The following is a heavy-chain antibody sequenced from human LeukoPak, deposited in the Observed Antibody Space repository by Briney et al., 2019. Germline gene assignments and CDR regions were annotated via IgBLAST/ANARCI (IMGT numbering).Heavy chain of an antibody. V-gene: IGHV3-13*04. J-gene: IGHJ4*02. CDR3: ARRAAGGTYFDY. CDR2: IGPPGDT. CDR1: GFTFSAYD. Sequence: GGSLRLSCAASGFTFSAYDMHWVRQTTGKGLEWVSGIGPPGDTFYPGSVKGRFTISGENAKNFLYLQMNSLRAGDTAVYYCARRAAGGTYFDYWGQGTLVTVSS. D-gene: IGHD6-13*01.